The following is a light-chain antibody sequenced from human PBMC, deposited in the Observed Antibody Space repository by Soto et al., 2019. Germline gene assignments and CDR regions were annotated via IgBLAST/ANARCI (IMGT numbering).Light chain of an antibody. Sequence: LTHSAAAVSLRTGQRATFSCRASHSVSSDLAWYQQNPGQAPRLLIYDASNRATGIPARFSGSGSGTDFTLTISSLEPEDFAVYYCPQRTNRPCPFAQRSKVAIK. CDR1: HSVSSD. CDR2: DAS. CDR3: PQRTNRPCP. J-gene: IGKJ1*01. V-gene: IGKV3-11*01.